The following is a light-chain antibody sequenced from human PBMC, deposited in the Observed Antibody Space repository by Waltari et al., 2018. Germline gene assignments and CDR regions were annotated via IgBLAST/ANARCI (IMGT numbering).Light chain of an antibody. CDR3: QSYDGSGSWV. Sequence: FMLTQPLSVSYSPGKTLFLSCTRSSGRIACNFVHLYQRRPGSAPTTVIYEDHQRPSGVPDRFSGSCDRSSNSASLTISGLKTEDEAEYYCQSYDGSGSWVFGGGTKLTVL. CDR2: EDH. V-gene: IGLV6-57*04. J-gene: IGLJ3*02. CDR1: SGRIACNF.